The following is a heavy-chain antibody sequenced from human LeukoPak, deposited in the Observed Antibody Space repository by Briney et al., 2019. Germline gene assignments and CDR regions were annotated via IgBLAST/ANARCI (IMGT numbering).Heavy chain of an antibody. CDR2: INPNSGGT. CDR3: ARDLTMTSGAFDI. V-gene: IGHV1-2*02. J-gene: IGHJ3*02. CDR1: GYTFTGYY. Sequence: ASVNVSCKASGYTFTGYYMHWVRQAPGQGLEWMGWINPNSGGTNYAQKFQGRVTMTRDTSISTAYMELSRLRSDDTAVYYCARDLTMTSGAFDIWGQGTMVTVSS. D-gene: IGHD3-22*01.